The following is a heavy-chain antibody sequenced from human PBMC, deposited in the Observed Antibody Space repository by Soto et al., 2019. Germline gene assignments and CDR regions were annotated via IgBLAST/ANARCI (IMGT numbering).Heavy chain of an antibody. D-gene: IGHD6-13*01. CDR2: IIPIFGTA. CDR1: GGTFSSYA. Sequence: ASVKVSCKASGGTFSSYAISWVRQAPGQGLEWMGGIIPIFGTANYAQKFQGRVTITADESTSTAYMELSSLRSEDTAVYYCARTRVVVSSWYYFDYWGQGTLVTVSS. CDR3: ARTRVVVSSWYYFDY. V-gene: IGHV1-69*13. J-gene: IGHJ4*02.